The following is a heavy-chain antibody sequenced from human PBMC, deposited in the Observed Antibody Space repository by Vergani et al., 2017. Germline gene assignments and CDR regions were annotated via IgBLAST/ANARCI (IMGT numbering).Heavy chain of an antibody. CDR1: GLTFSSYA. V-gene: IGHV3-23*01. D-gene: IGHD5-18*01. J-gene: IGHJ6*02. CDR2: ISGSGGST. CDR3: AKLGTEGFRYYCGRVV. Sequence: EVQLLESGGGLVQPGGSLRLSCAASGLTFSSYAMSWVRQAPGKGLEWVSAISGSGGSTNDADSVKGRFTISRDDSKNTLYLQMNSLRADDTAVYFCAKLGTEGFRYYCGRVVWGRG.